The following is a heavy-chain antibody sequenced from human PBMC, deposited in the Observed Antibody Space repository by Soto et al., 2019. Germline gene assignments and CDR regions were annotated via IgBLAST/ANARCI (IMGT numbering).Heavy chain of an antibody. Sequence: GGSLRLSCAASGFTFSSYGMHWVRQAPGKGLEWVAVISYDGSNKYYADSVKGRFTISRDNSKNTLYLQMNSLRAEDTAVYYCAKYRVRGALKFYGMDVWGQGTTVTVSS. CDR2: ISYDGSNK. CDR3: AKYRVRGALKFYGMDV. CDR1: GFTFSSYG. D-gene: IGHD3-10*01. J-gene: IGHJ6*02. V-gene: IGHV3-30*18.